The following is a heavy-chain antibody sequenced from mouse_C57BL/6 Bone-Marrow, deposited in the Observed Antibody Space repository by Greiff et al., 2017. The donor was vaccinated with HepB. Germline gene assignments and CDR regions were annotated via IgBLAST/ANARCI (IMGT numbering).Heavy chain of an antibody. CDR3: ASPYYYGRPFYAMDY. CDR1: GFTFSDYG. D-gene: IGHD1-1*01. CDR2: ISSGSSTI. V-gene: IGHV5-17*01. Sequence: DVMLVESGGGLVKPGGSLKLSCAASGFTFSDYGMHWVRQAPEKGLEWVAYISSGSSTIYYADTVKGRFTISRDNAKNTLFLQMTSLRSEDTAMYYCASPYYYGRPFYAMDYWGQGTSVTVSS. J-gene: IGHJ4*01.